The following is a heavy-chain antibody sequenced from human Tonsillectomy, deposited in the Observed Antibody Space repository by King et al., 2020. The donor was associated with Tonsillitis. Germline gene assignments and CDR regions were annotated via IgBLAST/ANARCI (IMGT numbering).Heavy chain of an antibody. D-gene: IGHD1-26*01. CDR2: IYQSRSA. CDR3: ARESRGGATDY. V-gene: IGHV4-4*02. CDR1: GGSISSSNC. J-gene: IGHJ4*02. Sequence: VQLQESGPGLVKPSGTLSLTCAVSGGSISSSNCWSGVRQPPGRGREWSGEIYQSRSANYNPSLKSRVTISVDKAKNQFSLRLSAVTAADTAVYYCARESRGGATDYWGQGTLVTVSS.